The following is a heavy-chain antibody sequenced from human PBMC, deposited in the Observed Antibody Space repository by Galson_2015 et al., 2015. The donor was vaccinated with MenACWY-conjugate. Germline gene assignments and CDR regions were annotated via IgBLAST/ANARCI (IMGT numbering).Heavy chain of an antibody. CDR1: GYSFTSYW. CDR2: IYPGDSDT. V-gene: IGHV5-51*03. CDR3: AKRGSLRFLDRDYFFSDV. Sequence: QSGAEVKKPGESLNISCKGSGYSFTSYWIGWVRQMPGKGLEWVGIIYPGDSDTRYSPSFQGQVTISTDNYIRTAYLQWSSLEASDLAIYYRAKRGSLRFLDRDYFFSDVWGKGTTVTVSS. J-gene: IGHJ6*03. D-gene: IGHD3-3*01.